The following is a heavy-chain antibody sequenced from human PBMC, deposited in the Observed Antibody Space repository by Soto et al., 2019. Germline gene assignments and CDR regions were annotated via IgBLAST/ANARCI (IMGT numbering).Heavy chain of an antibody. J-gene: IGHJ4*02. V-gene: IGHV2-5*02. D-gene: IGHD4-17*01. Sequence: QITLKESGPSPVKPTQTLTVTCTFSGFSLSNSGVGVAWIRQPPGKALEWLALIYGDNDKRYSPSLKTRLTXPXAXSXYQVVPTMTNMDPVDTATYYCAHCTLHDYGDYDPGTSHVFDSWGQGTLVTVSS. CDR1: GFSLSNSGVG. CDR2: IYGDNDK. CDR3: AHCTLHDYGDYDPGTSHVFDS.